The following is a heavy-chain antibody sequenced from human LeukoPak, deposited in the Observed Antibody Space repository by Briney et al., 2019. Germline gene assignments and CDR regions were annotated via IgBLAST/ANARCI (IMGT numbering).Heavy chain of an antibody. CDR3: ATRGEEVLLDKAAFHI. CDR1: GYTFTDYY. D-gene: IGHD3-10*01. CDR2: INPNSGGT. Sequence: ASVKVSCKASGYTFTDYYMHWVRQAPGQELEWMGWINPNSGGTHYAQKFQGRVTMTRDTSISTAYMDLSRLRSDDTAVYYCATRGEEVLLDKAAFHIWGQGTMVTVSS. J-gene: IGHJ3*02. V-gene: IGHV1-2*02.